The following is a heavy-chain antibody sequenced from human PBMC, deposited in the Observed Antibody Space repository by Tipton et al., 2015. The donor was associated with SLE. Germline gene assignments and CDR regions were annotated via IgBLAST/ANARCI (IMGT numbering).Heavy chain of an antibody. J-gene: IGHJ5*02. V-gene: IGHV4-30-2*01. Sequence: TLSLTCAVSGGSISSGGYSWSWIRQPPGKGLEWIGYIYHSGSTYYNPSLKSRVTISVDRSKNQFSLKLSSVTAADTAAYYCARYPESNYHWFGPWGQGALVTVSS. CDR3: ARYPESNYHWFGP. D-gene: IGHD4-11*01. CDR1: GGSISSGGYS. CDR2: IYHSGST.